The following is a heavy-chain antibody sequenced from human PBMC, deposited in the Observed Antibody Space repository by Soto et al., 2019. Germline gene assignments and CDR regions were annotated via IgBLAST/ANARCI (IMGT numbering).Heavy chain of an antibody. CDR1: GGSISSYY. J-gene: IGHJ5*02. CDR2: IYYSGST. D-gene: IGHD3-10*01. Sequence: PSETLSLTCTVSGGSISSYYWSWIRQPPGKGLEWIGYIYYSGSTNYNPSLKSRVTISVDTSKNQFSLKLSSVTAADTAVYYCARDMGGLWLGSPWLFDPWGQGTLVTVSS. V-gene: IGHV4-59*01. CDR3: ARDMGGLWLGSPWLFDP.